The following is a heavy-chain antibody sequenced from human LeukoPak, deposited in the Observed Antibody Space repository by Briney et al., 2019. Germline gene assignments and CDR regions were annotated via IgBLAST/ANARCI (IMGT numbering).Heavy chain of an antibody. V-gene: IGHV1-46*02. Sequence: ASVKVSCKASGYTFNSYYMHWVRQAPGQGLEWMGVINPSGGSTSYAQKFQGRVTMTRDTSTSTVYMELSSLRSEDTAVYYCTRESYGEEDNWGQGTLVTVSS. CDR3: TRESYGEEDN. D-gene: IGHD4-17*01. J-gene: IGHJ4*02. CDR1: GYTFNSYY. CDR2: INPSGGST.